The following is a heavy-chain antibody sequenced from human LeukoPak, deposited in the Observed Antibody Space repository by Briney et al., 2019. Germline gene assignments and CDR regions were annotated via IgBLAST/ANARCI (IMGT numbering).Heavy chain of an antibody. V-gene: IGHV4-34*01. J-gene: IGHJ4*02. CDR2: INHSGST. CDR3: ARVRITIFGVVIIAYYFDY. CDR1: GGSFSGYY. Sequence: SETLSLTCAVYGGSFSGYYWSWIRQPPGKGLEWIGEINHSGSTNYNPSLTSRVTISVDTSKNQFSLKLSSVTAADTAVYYCARVRITIFGVVIIAYYFDYWGQGTLVTVSS. D-gene: IGHD3-3*01.